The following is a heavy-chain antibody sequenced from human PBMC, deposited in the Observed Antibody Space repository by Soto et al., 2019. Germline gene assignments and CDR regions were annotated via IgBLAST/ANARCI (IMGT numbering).Heavy chain of an antibody. CDR3: ARGVWGNSAYFDL. CDR2: IYQNGNT. J-gene: IGHJ4*02. D-gene: IGHD3-16*01. Sequence: SETLSLTCAFSCASIVSGDSSWSWIRQSPGKALEWIGYIYQNGNTYYSPSLMSRVTISVDRSKNQFSLRVNSVTAADTAVYYCARGVWGNSAYFDLWGQGTLVTVS. CDR1: CASIVSGDSS. V-gene: IGHV4-30-2*06.